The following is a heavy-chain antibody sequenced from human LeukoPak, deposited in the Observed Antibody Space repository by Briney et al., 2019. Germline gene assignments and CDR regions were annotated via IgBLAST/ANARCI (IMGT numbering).Heavy chain of an antibody. CDR2: ISYRGSM. Sequence: SETLSLTCTVSGDSTSSDHWSWVQQPPEKGLDWIGHISYRGSMKYNPSLESRVSISLDTSNNQFSLKLTTLTAADTAVYYCVVYIAGGGGRGYWGQGTLVTVSS. V-gene: IGHV4-59*01. J-gene: IGHJ4*02. CDR3: VVYIAGGGGRGY. CDR1: GDSTSSDH. D-gene: IGHD1-26*01.